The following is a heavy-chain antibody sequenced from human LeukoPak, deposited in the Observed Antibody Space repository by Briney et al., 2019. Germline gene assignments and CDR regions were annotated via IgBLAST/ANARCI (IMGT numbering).Heavy chain of an antibody. Sequence: SETLSLTCTVSGGSISSYYWSWIRQPAGKGLGWIGRIYTSGSTNYNPSLKSRVTMSVDTSKNQFSLKLSSVTAADTAVYYCARDLSVKSYYDFWSGPGGWFDPWGQGTLVTVSS. CDR1: GGSISSYY. CDR2: IYTSGST. D-gene: IGHD3-3*01. V-gene: IGHV4-4*07. J-gene: IGHJ5*02. CDR3: ARDLSVKSYYDFWSGPGGWFDP.